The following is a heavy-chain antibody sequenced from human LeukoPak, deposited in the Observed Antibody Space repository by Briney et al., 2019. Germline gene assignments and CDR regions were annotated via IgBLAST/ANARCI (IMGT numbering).Heavy chain of an antibody. J-gene: IGHJ4*02. CDR1: GGSISSYY. CDR3: ARSDVLTGYFTRKVGFDS. D-gene: IGHD3-9*01. CDR2: IYYSGNT. Sequence: PSETLSLTCTVSGGSISSYYWSWIRQPPGKGLEWIGYIYYSGNTYYNPSLRSRVTISVDTPKNKFSLHLTSVTAADTALYRCARSDVLTGYFTRKVGFDSWGQGTLVTVSS. V-gene: IGHV4-59*08.